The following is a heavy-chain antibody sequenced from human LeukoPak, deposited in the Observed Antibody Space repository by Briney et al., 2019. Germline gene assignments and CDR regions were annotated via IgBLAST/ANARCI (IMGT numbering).Heavy chain of an antibody. CDR2: INPNSGGT. V-gene: IGHV1-2*02. Sequence: ASVKVSCKASGYTFTGYYMHWVRQAPGQGLEWMGWINPNSGGTNYAQKFQGRVTMTRDTSISAAYMELSRLRSDDTAVYYCARVGGYCSGGSCYSRFDPWGQGTLVTVSS. CDR1: GYTFTGYY. J-gene: IGHJ5*02. CDR3: ARVGGYCSGGSCYSRFDP. D-gene: IGHD2-15*01.